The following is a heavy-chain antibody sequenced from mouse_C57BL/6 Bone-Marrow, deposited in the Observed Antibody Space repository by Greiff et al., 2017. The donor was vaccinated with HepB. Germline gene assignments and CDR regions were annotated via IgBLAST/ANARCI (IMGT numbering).Heavy chain of an antibody. CDR2: IDPSDSYT. CDR1: GYTFTSYW. J-gene: IGHJ2*01. D-gene: IGHD1-1*01. Sequence: QVQLQQPGAELVMPGASVKLSCKASGYTFTSYWMHWVKQRPGQGLEWIGEIDPSDSYTNYNQKFKGKSTLTVDKSSSTAYMQLSSLTSEDSAVYYCARLYGSSLFDYWGQGTTLTVSS. CDR3: ARLYGSSLFDY. V-gene: IGHV1-69*01.